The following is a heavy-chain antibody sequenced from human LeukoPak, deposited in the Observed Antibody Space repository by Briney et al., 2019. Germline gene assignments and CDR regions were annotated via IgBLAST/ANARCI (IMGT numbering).Heavy chain of an antibody. V-gene: IGHV3-11*03. Sequence: GGSLRLSCAASRFSLSDFHMSWIRQAPGQGLEWISFITTSSYANYADSVKGRFTISRDSSKNILYLQMNSLGSDDTAIYYCAMANPTPRGINFDSWGQGTLVTVSS. CDR2: ITTSSYA. J-gene: IGHJ4*02. D-gene: IGHD3-10*01. CDR3: AMANPTPRGINFDS. CDR1: RFSLSDFH.